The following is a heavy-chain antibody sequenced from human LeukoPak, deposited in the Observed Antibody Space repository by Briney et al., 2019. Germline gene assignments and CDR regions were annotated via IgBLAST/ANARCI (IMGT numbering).Heavy chain of an antibody. CDR2: ISGSGGST. Sequence: GGSLRLSCAASGFTFSSYAMSWVRQAPGKGLEWVSAISGSGGSTYYADSVKGRFTISRDNSKNTMYLQMNSLRAEDTAVYYCAKDQRYCTNGVCYRPFDYWGQGTLVTVSS. CDR1: GFTFSSYA. D-gene: IGHD2-8*01. V-gene: IGHV3-23*01. CDR3: AKDQRYCTNGVCYRPFDY. J-gene: IGHJ4*02.